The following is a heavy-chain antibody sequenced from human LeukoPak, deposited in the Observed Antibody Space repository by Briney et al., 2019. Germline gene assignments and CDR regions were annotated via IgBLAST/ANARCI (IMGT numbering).Heavy chain of an antibody. CDR1: GYTFTGYY. D-gene: IGHD3-22*01. CDR2: INPNSGGT. V-gene: IGHV1-2*02. Sequence: ASVKVSCKASGYTFTGYYMRWGREAPGQGLEWMGWINPNSGGTNYAQKFQGRVTMTRETSTSTANMELSRLRSDDTAVYYCASFDSSGYYYYFDYWGQGTLVTVSS. J-gene: IGHJ4*02. CDR3: ASFDSSGYYYYFDY.